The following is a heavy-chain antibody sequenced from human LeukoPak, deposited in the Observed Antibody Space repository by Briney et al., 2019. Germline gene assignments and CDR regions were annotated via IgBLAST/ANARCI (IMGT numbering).Heavy chain of an antibody. V-gene: IGHV3-48*02. J-gene: IGHJ3*02. CDR1: GFSFTDYP. CDR2: IRTTAEGAKYA. CDR3: ARDLAWDAFDI. Sequence: GGSLRLSCATSGFSFTDYPMHWVRQAPGKGLEWISNIRTTAEGAKYAYYADSVKGRVTISRDDGKNTLYLHMNSLRDDDTAVYYCARDLAWDAFDIWGHGTMVTVSS.